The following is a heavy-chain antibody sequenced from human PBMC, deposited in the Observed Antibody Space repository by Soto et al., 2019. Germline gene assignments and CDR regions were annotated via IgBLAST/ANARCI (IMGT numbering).Heavy chain of an antibody. J-gene: IGHJ6*02. D-gene: IGHD6-19*01. CDR3: ARRQWLVGGYYYGMDV. CDR2: ISAYNVNT. V-gene: IGHV1-18*01. CDR1: GYTFTSYG. Sequence: QVQLVQSGAEVKKPGASGKVSCKASGYTFTSYGISWVRQAPGQGLEWMGWISAYNVNTNYAQKLQGRVTMTTDTSTSTAYMELRSLRSDDTAVYYCARRQWLVGGYYYGMDVWGQGTTVTVSS.